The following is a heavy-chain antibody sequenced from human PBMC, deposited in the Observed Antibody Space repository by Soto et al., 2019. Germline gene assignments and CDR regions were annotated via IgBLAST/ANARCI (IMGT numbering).Heavy chain of an antibody. CDR2: INHSGST. CDR3: ARAVVGATSAACWDY. V-gene: IGHV4-34*01. Sequence: PSETQSLTSTVYGGSFSGYYWSWIRQPPGKGLEWIGEINHSGSTNYNPSLKSRVTISVDTSKNQFSLKLSSVTAADTAVYYCARAVVGATSAACWDYWGQGTLVTVSS. J-gene: IGHJ4*02. CDR1: GGSFSGYY. D-gene: IGHD1-26*01.